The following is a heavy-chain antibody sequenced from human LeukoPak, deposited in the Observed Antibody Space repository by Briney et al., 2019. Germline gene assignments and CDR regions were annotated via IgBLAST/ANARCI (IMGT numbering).Heavy chain of an antibody. D-gene: IGHD3-10*01. CDR3: ARHGYYSGSQFDP. J-gene: IGHJ5*02. CDR2: VYYRGSP. CDR1: GGSISSRTYY. V-gene: IGHV4-39*01. Sequence: SETLSLTCTVSGGSISSRTYYWGWIRQSPGKGLEWIGSVYYRGSPHHNVALKSRVNVSVDTSKNQFFLKLNSVTAADTAVYYCARHGYYSGSQFDPWGQGTLVTVSS.